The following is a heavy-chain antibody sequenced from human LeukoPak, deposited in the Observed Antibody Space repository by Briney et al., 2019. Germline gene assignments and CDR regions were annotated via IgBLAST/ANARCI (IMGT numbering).Heavy chain of an antibody. Sequence: GGSLRLSCAPSGFTFSSYWMHWVRQAPGKGVVWVSGINSDGSSTSYADSVKGRFTISSDNAKNTLYLPMNSLRAEDTAVYYCARGPTMVPGPITPPFDYWGQGTLVTVSS. CDR1: GFTFSSYW. CDR2: INSDGSST. J-gene: IGHJ4*02. V-gene: IGHV3-74*01. D-gene: IGHD3-10*01. CDR3: ARGPTMVPGPITPPFDY.